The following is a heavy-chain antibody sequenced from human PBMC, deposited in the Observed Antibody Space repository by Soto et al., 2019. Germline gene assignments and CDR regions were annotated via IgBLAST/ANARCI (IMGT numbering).Heavy chain of an antibody. CDR2: VSAGGDMT. J-gene: IGHJ6*02. D-gene: IGHD3-10*01. V-gene: IGHV3-23*01. CDR3: ARGDRGGSGSPASYYYSGLDV. CDR1: GFTFSSYA. Sequence: DVQMLESGGDLVQPGGALRLSCAASGFTFSSYAMSWVRQAPGKGLEWVSSVSAGGDMTYYSDSVKGRFTISRDNSNNALFLQMYSLRAEDTALYYCARGDRGGSGSPASYYYSGLDVWGQGTTVTVSS.